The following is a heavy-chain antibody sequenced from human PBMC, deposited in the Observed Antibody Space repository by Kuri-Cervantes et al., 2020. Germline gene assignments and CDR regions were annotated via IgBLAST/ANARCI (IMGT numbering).Heavy chain of an antibody. CDR1: GFTFDDYA. V-gene: IGHV3-9*01. Sequence: SLKISCAASGFTFDDYAMHWVRQAPGKGLEWVAGISWNSGSIGYADSVKGRFTISRDNAKNSLYLQMNSLRDEDTAVYYCARDPGSRWLPFDYWGQGTLVTVSS. D-gene: IGHD6-19*01. J-gene: IGHJ4*02. CDR2: ISWNSGSI. CDR3: ARDPGSRWLPFDY.